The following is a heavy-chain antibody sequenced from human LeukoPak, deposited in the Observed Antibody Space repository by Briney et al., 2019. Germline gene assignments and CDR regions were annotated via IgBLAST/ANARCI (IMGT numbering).Heavy chain of an antibody. J-gene: IGHJ4*02. V-gene: IGHV3-74*01. CDR1: GFIFSSHW. CDR3: AREVSGTDYFDY. Sequence: GGSLRLSCAASGFIFSSHWMHWVRQVPGRGPVWVARIKTGASTTTYADSVKGRFTVSRDNVKNTVYLQMMNLRVEDTAVYYCAREVSGTDYFDYWGQGTLVTVSS. D-gene: IGHD1-26*01. CDR2: IKTGASTT.